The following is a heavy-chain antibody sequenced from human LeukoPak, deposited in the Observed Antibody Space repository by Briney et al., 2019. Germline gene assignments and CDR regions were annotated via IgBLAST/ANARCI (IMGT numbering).Heavy chain of an antibody. V-gene: IGHV3-74*03. CDR3: AKGGTTVVDY. CDR2: INSDGSST. J-gene: IGHJ4*02. Sequence: GSLRLSCAASEFTFSSYSMNWVRQAPGKGLVWVSRINSDGSSTTYADSVKGRFTISRDNAKNTLYLQMNSLRADDTAVYYCAKGGTTVVDYWGQGTLVTVSS. CDR1: EFTFSSYS. D-gene: IGHD4-23*01.